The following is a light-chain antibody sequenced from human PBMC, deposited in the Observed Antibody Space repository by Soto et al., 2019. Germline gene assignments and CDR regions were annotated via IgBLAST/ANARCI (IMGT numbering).Light chain of an antibody. J-gene: IGKJ1*01. Sequence: DIQLTQSRYTLSASVGDRVTLTCLASQSISSWLAWYQQKPGKAPKLLIYDASSLESGVPSRFSGSGSGTEFTLTISSLQPDDFATYYCQQYNSYSWTFGQGTKVDI. V-gene: IGKV1-5*01. CDR2: DAS. CDR3: QQYNSYSWT. CDR1: QSISSW.